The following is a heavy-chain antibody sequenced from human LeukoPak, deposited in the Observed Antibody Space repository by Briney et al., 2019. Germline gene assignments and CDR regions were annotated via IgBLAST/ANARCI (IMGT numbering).Heavy chain of an antibody. V-gene: IGHV4-59*08. Sequence: SETLSLTCTVSGVSISSYYWSWIRQPPGKGLEWIGYIYYSGSTNYNPSLKSRVTISVDTSKNQFSLKLSSVTAADTAVYYCARGLVWFDPWGQGTLVTVSS. J-gene: IGHJ5*02. CDR1: GVSISSYY. CDR3: ARGLVWFDP. D-gene: IGHD3-10*01. CDR2: IYYSGST.